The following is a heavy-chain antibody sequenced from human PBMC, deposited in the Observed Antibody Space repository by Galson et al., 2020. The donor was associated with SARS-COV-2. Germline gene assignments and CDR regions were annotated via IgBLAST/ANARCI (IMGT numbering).Heavy chain of an antibody. Sequence: GGSLRLSCAASGFTFSSSSMNWVRQDPGKGLEWVSSISSSSSSYIYYADSVKGRFTISRDNAKKSLDLQMNSLRAEDTAVYYCARDTPVVEGWVAVAGTRGPFDYWRQGTLVTVSS. J-gene: IGHJ4*02. CDR3: ARDTPVVEGWVAVAGTRGPFDY. CDR2: ISSSSSSYI. D-gene: IGHD6-19*01. CDR1: GFTFSSSS. V-gene: IGHV3-21*01.